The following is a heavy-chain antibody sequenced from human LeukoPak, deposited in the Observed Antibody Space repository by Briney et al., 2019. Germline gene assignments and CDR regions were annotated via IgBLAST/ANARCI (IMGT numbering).Heavy chain of an antibody. CDR1: GLTFTRYW. D-gene: IGHD1-26*01. Sequence: HAGGSLRLSCAASGLTFTRYWMSWVRQAPGRGPEWVANINQDANEKYYLDSVKGRFTISRDNAKNSLHLQMTSLETEDTAVYYCARDKEEGPTKFDYWGQGSLVTVSS. J-gene: IGHJ4*02. CDR3: ARDKEEGPTKFDY. CDR2: INQDANEK. V-gene: IGHV3-7*03.